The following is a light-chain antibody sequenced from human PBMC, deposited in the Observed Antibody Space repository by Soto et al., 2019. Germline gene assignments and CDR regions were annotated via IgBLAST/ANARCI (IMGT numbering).Light chain of an antibody. V-gene: IGKV3-20*01. CDR3: EQYGSSPWT. Sequence: EIVLTQSPGTLSLSPGERATLSCRASQRISNNYLAWYQQKGGQAPRLLIYAASSRATGITDRFSGSGSGTDFTLTISRLEPEDFAVYYCEQYGSSPWTFGQGTKVEIK. J-gene: IGKJ1*01. CDR1: QRISNNY. CDR2: AAS.